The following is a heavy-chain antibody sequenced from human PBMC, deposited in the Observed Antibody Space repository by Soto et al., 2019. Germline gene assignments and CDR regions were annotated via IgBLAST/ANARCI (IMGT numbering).Heavy chain of an antibody. CDR1: GFTVSSNY. CDR2: IYSDGTT. J-gene: IGHJ4*02. V-gene: IGHV3-53*02. Sequence: EVQLVETGGGLIQPGGSLRLSCAASGFTVSSNYMNWVRQAPGKGLEWVSIIYSDGTTSYADSVKGRFTISRDNFKNTLHLQMNSLRAEDTAVYYCAISSDWGQGTLVTVSS. D-gene: IGHD3-3*01. CDR3: AISSD.